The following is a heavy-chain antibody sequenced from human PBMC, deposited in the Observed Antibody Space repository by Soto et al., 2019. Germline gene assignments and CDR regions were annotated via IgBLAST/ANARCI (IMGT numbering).Heavy chain of an antibody. CDR1: GFTFSSYA. CDR2: ISYDGSNK. Sequence: GGSLRLSCAASGFTFSSYAMHWVRQAPGKGLEWVAVISYDGSNKYFADSVKGRFTISRDNSKNTFYLQMISLRAEDTAVYYCARPNRGGYCISTSCLGYYYGMDVWGQGTTVTVSS. CDR3: ARPNRGGYCISTSCLGYYYGMDV. D-gene: IGHD2-2*03. J-gene: IGHJ6*02. V-gene: IGHV3-30-3*01.